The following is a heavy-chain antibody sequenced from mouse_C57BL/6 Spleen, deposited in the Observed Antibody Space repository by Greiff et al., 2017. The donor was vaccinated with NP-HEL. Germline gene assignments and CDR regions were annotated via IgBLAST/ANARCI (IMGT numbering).Heavy chain of an antibody. CDR2: INPYNGGT. CDR3: ARSYDSTFAY. Sequence: EVQLQQSGPVLVKPGASVKMSCKASGYTFTDYYMNWVKQSHGKSLEWIGVINPYNGGTSYNQKFKGKATLTVDKSSSTAYMELNSLTSEDSAVYYCARSYDSTFAYWGQGTLVTVSA. V-gene: IGHV1-19*01. CDR1: GYTFTDYY. D-gene: IGHD2-10*02. J-gene: IGHJ3*01.